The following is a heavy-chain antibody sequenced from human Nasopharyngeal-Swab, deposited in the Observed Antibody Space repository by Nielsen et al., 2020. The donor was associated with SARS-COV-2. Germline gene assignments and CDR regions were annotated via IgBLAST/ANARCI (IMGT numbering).Heavy chain of an antibody. D-gene: IGHD2-2*01. Sequence: GEFLKISCAASGFTFSSYAMSWVRQAPGKGLEWVSAISGSGGSTYYADSVKGRFTISRDNSKNTLYLQMNSLRAEDTAVYYRAKVDIYCSSTSCYHHFDYWGQGTLVTVSS. V-gene: IGHV3-23*01. CDR2: ISGSGGST. CDR1: GFTFSSYA. J-gene: IGHJ4*02. CDR3: AKVDIYCSSTSCYHHFDY.